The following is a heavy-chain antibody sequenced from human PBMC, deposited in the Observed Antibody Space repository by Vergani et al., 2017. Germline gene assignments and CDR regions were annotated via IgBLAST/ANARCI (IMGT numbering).Heavy chain of an antibody. CDR3: AKSYGGKFSDAFDI. D-gene: IGHD4-23*01. Sequence: QVQLVESGGGLVKPGGSLRLSCAASGFTFSSYGMHWVRQAPGKGLEWVAVISYDGSNKYYADSVKGRFTISRDNSKNTLYLQMNSLRAEDTAVYYCAKSYGGKFSDAFDIWGQGTMVTVSS. CDR1: GFTFSSYG. V-gene: IGHV3-30*18. J-gene: IGHJ3*02. CDR2: ISYDGSNK.